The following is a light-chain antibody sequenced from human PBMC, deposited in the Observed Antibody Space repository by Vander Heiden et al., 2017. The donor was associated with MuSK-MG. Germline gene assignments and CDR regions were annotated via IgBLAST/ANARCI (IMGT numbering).Light chain of an antibody. CDR3: KVWDSSGEHGV. V-gene: IGLV3-21*02. CDR1: NIETYS. J-gene: IGLJ3*02. Sequence: SYVLSQPPSVSVAPGQTARITCGGTNIETYSVHWSQQKPGQAPVLVVDDGSDRPSGITERCSGSNAGSPATRTISRGEAGEEADDYWKVWDSSGEHGVFGGGTKVTVL. CDR2: DGS.